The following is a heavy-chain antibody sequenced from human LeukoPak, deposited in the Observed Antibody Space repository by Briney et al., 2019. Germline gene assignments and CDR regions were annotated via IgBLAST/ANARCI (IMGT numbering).Heavy chain of an antibody. CDR2: INSDSNYI. Sequence: GGSLRLSCAASGFTFSSYEMIWVRQAPGKGLEWVSSINSDSNYIYYADSVQGRFTISRDNAKNSLYLQMNSLRAEDTAVYYCAVAYYYGSGDAFDIWGQGTKVTVSS. CDR1: GFTFSSYE. CDR3: AVAYYYGSGDAFDI. J-gene: IGHJ3*02. D-gene: IGHD3-10*01. V-gene: IGHV3-21*01.